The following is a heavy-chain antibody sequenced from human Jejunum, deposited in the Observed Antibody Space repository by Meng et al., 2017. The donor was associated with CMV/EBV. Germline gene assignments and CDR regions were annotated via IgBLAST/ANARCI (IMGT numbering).Heavy chain of an antibody. CDR2: IDYTGTT. CDR1: GASLSNSRHF. Sequence: RFLVCGPGLVSLWRDLPLTCTVSGASLSNSRHFWGWIRQPPGKGLEWIANIDYTGTTYYNPSLKSRVTISRDTSKNQFSLKLNSVTAADTAVYYCARVPPSGNYRFDYWGQGTLVTVSS. J-gene: IGHJ4*02. V-gene: IGHV4-39*07. D-gene: IGHD6-19*01. CDR3: ARVPPSGNYRFDY.